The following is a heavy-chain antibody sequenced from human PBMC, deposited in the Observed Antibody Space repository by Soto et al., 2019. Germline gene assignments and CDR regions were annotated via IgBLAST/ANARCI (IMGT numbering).Heavy chain of an antibody. CDR2: ISSSGSTI. D-gene: IGHD3-22*01. CDR3: ARVAGDSSGYYGAFDI. V-gene: IGHV3-11*04. CDR1: GLTFSDYY. J-gene: IGHJ3*02. Sequence: GGSLRLACAASGLTFSDYYMSWIRQAPGKGLEWVSYISSSGSTIYYADSVKGRFTISRDNAKNSLYLQMNSLRAEDTAVYYCARVAGDSSGYYGAFDIWGQGTMVTVSS.